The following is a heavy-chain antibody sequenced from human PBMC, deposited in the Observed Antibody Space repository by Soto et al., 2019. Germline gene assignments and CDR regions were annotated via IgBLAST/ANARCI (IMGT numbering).Heavy chain of an antibody. CDR3: AKRIGSRGPFDS. D-gene: IGHD6-25*01. V-gene: IGHV2-5*01. CDR2: IYWNGDK. J-gene: IGHJ4*02. CDR1: GFSLTTSGVG. Sequence: SGPTLVNPKETLTLTCSFSGFSLTTSGVGVGWIRQPPGKAPEWLALIYWNGDKRYSPSLKSRLTITKDTSKKQVVLTMTNMDPVDTATYYCAKRIGSRGPFDSWGQGYLVTVSS.